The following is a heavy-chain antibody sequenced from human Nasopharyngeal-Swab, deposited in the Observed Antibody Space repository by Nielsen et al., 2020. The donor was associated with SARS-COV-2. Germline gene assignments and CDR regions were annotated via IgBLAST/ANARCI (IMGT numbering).Heavy chain of an antibody. CDR2: IYPGDSDT. CDR1: GYSFTSYW. J-gene: IGHJ3*02. Sequence: GGSLRLSCKGSGYSFTSYWIGWVRQMPGKGLEWMGIIYPGDSDTRYSPSFQGQVTISADKSISTAYLQWSRLKASDTATYYCARSIGGTAPENAFNIWGQGTKVTVSS. D-gene: IGHD1-1*01. V-gene: IGHV5-51*01. CDR3: ARSIGGTAPENAFNI.